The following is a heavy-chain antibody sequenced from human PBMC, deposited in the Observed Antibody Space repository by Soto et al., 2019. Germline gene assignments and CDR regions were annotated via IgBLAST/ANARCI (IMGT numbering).Heavy chain of an antibody. CDR1: GGSISSSNW. Sequence: QVQLQESGPGLVKPSGTLSLTCAVSGGSISSSNWWGWVRQPPGKGLEWIGEIYHSGSTNYNPSLKSRVTSSVDKSKNQFSLKLSSVTAADTAVYYCARMIGVVVVAATPAYNWFDPWGQGTLVTVSS. CDR2: IYHSGST. J-gene: IGHJ5*02. CDR3: ARMIGVVVVAATPAYNWFDP. V-gene: IGHV4-4*02. D-gene: IGHD2-15*01.